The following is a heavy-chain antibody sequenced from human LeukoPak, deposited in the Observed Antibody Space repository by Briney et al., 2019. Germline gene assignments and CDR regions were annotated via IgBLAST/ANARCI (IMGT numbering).Heavy chain of an antibody. Sequence: GGSLRLSCAASGFTFSSYWMNWARQAPGKGLEWVGRIKSKTDGGTTDYAAPVKGRFTISRDDSKNTLYLQMNSLKTEDTAVYYCTTERYDFWSGTDFDYWGQGTLVTVSS. CDR3: TTERYDFWSGTDFDY. V-gene: IGHV3-15*01. CDR2: IKSKTDGGTT. J-gene: IGHJ4*02. D-gene: IGHD3-3*01. CDR1: GFTFSSYW.